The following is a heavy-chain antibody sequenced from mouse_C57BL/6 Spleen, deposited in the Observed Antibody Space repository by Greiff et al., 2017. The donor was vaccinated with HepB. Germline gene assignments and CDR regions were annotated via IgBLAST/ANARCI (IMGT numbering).Heavy chain of an antibody. CDR3: ARPLTYYFDY. CDR2: IDPSDSYT. V-gene: IGHV1-50*01. CDR1: GYTFTSYW. D-gene: IGHD1-1*01. J-gene: IGHJ2*01. Sequence: VQLQQPGAELVKPGASVKLSCKASGYTFTSYWMQWVKQRPGQGLEWIGEIDPSDSYTNYNQKFKGKATLTVDTSSSTAYMQLSSLTSEDSAVYYCARPLTYYFDYWGQGTTLTVSS.